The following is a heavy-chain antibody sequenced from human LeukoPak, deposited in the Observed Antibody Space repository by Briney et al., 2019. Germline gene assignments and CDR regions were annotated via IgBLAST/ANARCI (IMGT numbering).Heavy chain of an antibody. CDR3: ARGPSSWYLVYYFDY. D-gene: IGHD6-13*01. CDR1: GYTFTGYY. V-gene: IGHV1-2*02. CDR2: INPNSGGT. J-gene: IGHJ4*02. Sequence: ASVKVSCKASGYTFTGYYMHWVRQAPGQGLEWMGWINPNSGGTNYAQKFQGRVTMTRDTSISTAYMELSRLRSDDTAVYYCARGPSSWYLVYYFDYWGQGTLVTVSS.